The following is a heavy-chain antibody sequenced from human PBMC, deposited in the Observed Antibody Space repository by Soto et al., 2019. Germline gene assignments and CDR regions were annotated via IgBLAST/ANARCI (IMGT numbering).Heavy chain of an antibody. CDR2: TIPIFGTA. D-gene: IGHD6-6*01. CDR1: GGTFSSYA. J-gene: IGHJ6*02. Sequence: QVQLVQSGAEVKKPGSSVKVSCKASGGTFSSYAISWVRQAPGQGLEWMGGTIPIFGTANYAQKFQGRVTITADESTSTAYMELSSLRSEDTAVYYCARDQGAARRNYYYGMDVWGQGTTVTVSS. V-gene: IGHV1-69*01. CDR3: ARDQGAARRNYYYGMDV.